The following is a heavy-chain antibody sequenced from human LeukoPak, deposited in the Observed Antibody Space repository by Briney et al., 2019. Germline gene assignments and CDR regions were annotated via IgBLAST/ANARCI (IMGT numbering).Heavy chain of an antibody. CDR3: ARGESYTSSGYYY. D-gene: IGHD3-22*01. J-gene: IGHJ4*02. CDR2: FMPIFGTA. V-gene: IGHV1-69*05. CDR1: GGTFSNYA. Sequence: SVKVSCKASGGTFSNYAISWVRQAPGQGLEWMGRFMPIFGTANHAQKFQGRVTITTDESTATAYMELSSLKSEDTAVYYCARGESYTSSGYYYWGQGTLVTVSS.